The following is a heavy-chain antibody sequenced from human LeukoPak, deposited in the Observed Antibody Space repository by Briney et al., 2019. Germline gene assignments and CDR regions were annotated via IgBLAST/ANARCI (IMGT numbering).Heavy chain of an antibody. CDR3: ARGRTYYYDSSGYYYIPPSVNWFDP. CDR1: GYTFTSYD. D-gene: IGHD3-22*01. V-gene: IGHV1-8*01. CDR2: MNPNSGNT. Sequence: APVKPSCKASGYTFTSYDINWVRQATGQGLECMRWMNPNSGNTGYAQKFQGRVTMTRNTSISTAYMELSSLRSEDTAVYYCARGRTYYYDSSGYYYIPPSVNWFDPWGQGTLVTVSS. J-gene: IGHJ5*02.